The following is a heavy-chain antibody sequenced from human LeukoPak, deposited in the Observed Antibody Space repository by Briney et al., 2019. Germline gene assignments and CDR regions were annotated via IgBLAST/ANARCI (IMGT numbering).Heavy chain of an antibody. D-gene: IGHD3-9*01. CDR2: IYPGDSDT. CDR3: ARHQYDDILTGYWFDR. CDR1: GYSFTSYW. J-gene: IGHJ5*02. V-gene: IGHV5-51*07. Sequence: GESLKISCTGSGYSFTSYWLGWVQQMPGEGLELVGIIYPGDSDTRYSPSFQGQVTISADKSISTAYLQWSSLKASDTAMYYCARHQYDDILTGYWFDRWGQGTLVTVSS.